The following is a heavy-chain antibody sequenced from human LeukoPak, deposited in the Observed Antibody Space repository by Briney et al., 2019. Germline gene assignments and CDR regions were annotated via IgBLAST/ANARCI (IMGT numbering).Heavy chain of an antibody. J-gene: IGHJ4*02. D-gene: IGHD3-10*01. Sequence: SETLSLTCAVSGYSISSGYYWDWNRQPPGKGLEWIGSVYHSGSTYYNPSLKSRVLMSLYTYKNHFSQKQRSVTAAHTTDYYSARRVGSGTYYSFVYWGQRALVSVSS. CDR2: VYHSGST. CDR3: ARRVGSGTYYSFVY. V-gene: IGHV4-38-2*01. CDR1: GYSISSGYY.